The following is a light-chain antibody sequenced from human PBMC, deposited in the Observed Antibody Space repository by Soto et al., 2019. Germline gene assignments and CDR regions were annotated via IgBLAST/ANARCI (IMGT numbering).Light chain of an antibody. J-gene: IGKJ4*01. CDR1: QSVSSN. V-gene: IGKV3-15*01. Sequence: EVVMTQSPDTLSVSPGERATLSCRASQSVSSNLAWYQQKLGQAPRLLIYGASTRATGISARISGSGSGTEFTLTISSLQSEDFGVYYCQQRSNWPPVTFGGGTKVEIK. CDR3: QQRSNWPPVT. CDR2: GAS.